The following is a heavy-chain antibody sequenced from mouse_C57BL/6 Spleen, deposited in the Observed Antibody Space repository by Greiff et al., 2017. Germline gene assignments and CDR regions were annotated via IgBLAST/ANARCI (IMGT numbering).Heavy chain of an antibody. V-gene: IGHV1-39*01. D-gene: IGHD1-1*01. J-gene: IGHJ1*03. CDR1: GYSFTDYN. CDR3: GRRGGSSSYWDLDV. Sequence: VQLQQSGPELVKPGASVKISCKASGYSFTDYNMNWVKQSNGKSLEWIGVINPNYGTTSYNQKFKGKATLTVDQSSSTAYMQLNSLTSEDSAVYYCGRRGGSSSYWDLDVWGTGTTVTVSS. CDR2: INPNYGTT.